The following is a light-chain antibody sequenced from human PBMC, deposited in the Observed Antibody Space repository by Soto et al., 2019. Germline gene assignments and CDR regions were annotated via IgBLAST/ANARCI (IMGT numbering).Light chain of an antibody. J-gene: IGKJ3*01. CDR2: DAS. CDR1: QEISNY. CDR3: QQYDSLAS. Sequence: DMQMTQSPSSLSASLGDRVTITCQASQEISNYLNWSHQIQGKPPKLLIYDASNLEAGVPSRFSARGFGTKFTLTISRLQPEDSGIYYCQQYDSLASFGPGTRLDLK. V-gene: IGKV1-33*01.